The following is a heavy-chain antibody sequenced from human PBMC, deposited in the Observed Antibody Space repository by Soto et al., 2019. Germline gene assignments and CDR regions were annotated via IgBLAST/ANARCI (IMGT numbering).Heavy chain of an antibody. CDR3: ARGPGIAAAGTVDYYYGMDV. V-gene: IGHV4-34*01. J-gene: IGHJ6*02. D-gene: IGHD6-13*01. CDR1: GGSFSGYY. Sequence: SETLSLTCAVYGGSFSGYYWSWIRQPPGKGLEWIGEINHSGSTNYNPSLKSRVTISVDTSKNQFSLKLSSVTAADTAVYYCARGPGIAAAGTVDYYYGMDVWGQGTTVTVSS. CDR2: INHSGST.